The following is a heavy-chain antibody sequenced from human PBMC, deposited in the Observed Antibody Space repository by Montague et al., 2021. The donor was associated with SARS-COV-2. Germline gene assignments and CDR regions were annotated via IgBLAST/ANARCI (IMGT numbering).Heavy chain of an antibody. CDR2: INHSGST. CDR1: GGSFSGYY. CDR3: ARDASSANSPGNNWFDS. V-gene: IGHV4-34*01. Sequence: SETLSLTCAVYGGSFSGYYWSWIRQPPGKGLEWIGEINHSGSTNYTPSLKSRVAISVDTSKNQVSLKLSSVTAADTAVYYCARDASSANSPGNNWFDSWGQGTLVTVSS. J-gene: IGHJ5*01. D-gene: IGHD3-16*01.